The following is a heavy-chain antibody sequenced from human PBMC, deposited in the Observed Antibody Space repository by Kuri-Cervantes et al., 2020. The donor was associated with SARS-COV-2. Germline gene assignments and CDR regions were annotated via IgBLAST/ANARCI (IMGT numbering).Heavy chain of an antibody. CDR2: ISAYNGNT. CDR1: GYTFTSYG. J-gene: IGHJ6*04. V-gene: IGHV1-18*01. CDR3: ARNDYSNPRYYGMDV. D-gene: IGHD4-11*01. Sequence: ASVKVSCKASGYTFTSYGISWVRQAPGQGLEWMGWISAYNGNTNYAQKLQGRVTMTTDTSTSTAYMELRSLRSEDTAVYYCARNDYSNPRYYGMDVWGKGTTVTVSS.